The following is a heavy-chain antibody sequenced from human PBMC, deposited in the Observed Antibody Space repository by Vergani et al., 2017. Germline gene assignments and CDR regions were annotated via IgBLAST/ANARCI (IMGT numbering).Heavy chain of an antibody. CDR1: GGSFTSYH. CDR3: ARVNTETNGHLYYYYYMDV. V-gene: IGHV4-34*01. J-gene: IGHJ6*03. D-gene: IGHD4-11*01. Sequence: QVQLQQWGGGLLKPSETLSLTCVVNGGSFTSYHWTWIRQSPGEGLEWVGDIAHTGRTDYNPSLKSRLTMSVDKSRNQFSLTLNSVTATDTAIYFCARVNTETNGHLYYYYYMDVWGQGTAVTVS. CDR2: IAHTGRT.